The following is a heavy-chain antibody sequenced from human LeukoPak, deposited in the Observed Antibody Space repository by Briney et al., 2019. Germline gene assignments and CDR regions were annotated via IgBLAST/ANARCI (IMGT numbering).Heavy chain of an antibody. CDR2: IDPDSGVT. CDR1: GYTSTDYY. CDR3: ARDQARTTTWYLYMNY. V-gene: IGHV1-2*06. Sequence: GASVKVSCKASGYTSTDYYIHWVRQAPGQGLEWMGRIDPDSGVTNSAQNFQGRVTMTRDTSITTAYMELSGLRSDDTAVYYCARDQARTTTWYLYMNYWGQGTLVTVSS. D-gene: IGHD3/OR15-3a*01. J-gene: IGHJ4*02.